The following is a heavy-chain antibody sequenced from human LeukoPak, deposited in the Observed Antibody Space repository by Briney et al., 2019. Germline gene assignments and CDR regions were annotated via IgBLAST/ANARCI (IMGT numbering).Heavy chain of an antibody. CDR2: IKGDGSSI. J-gene: IGHJ4*02. CDR3: ARVNPTNSGFYTY. D-gene: IGHD3-22*01. V-gene: IGHV3-74*03. Sequence: GGSLRLSCATSGFTFSSYWMHWVRQGRGKGLVWVSGIKGDGSSIKYADSVKGRFTISRDNAKNSLYLQMNSLRAEDTAVYYCARVNPTNSGFYTYWGQGSLVTVSS. CDR1: GFTFSSYW.